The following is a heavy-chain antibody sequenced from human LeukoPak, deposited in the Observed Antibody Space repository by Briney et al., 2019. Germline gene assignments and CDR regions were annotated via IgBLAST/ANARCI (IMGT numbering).Heavy chain of an antibody. J-gene: IGHJ4*02. CDR1: GYTFTSYY. CDR2: INPSGGST. V-gene: IGHV1-46*01. D-gene: IGHD2-2*01. CDR3: AREAPECSSTSCPPVFDY. Sequence: ASVKVSCKASGYTFTSYYMHWVRQAPGQGLEWMGIINPSGGSTSYAQKFQGRVTMTRDMSTSTVYMELSSLRSEDTAVYYCAREAPECSSTSCPPVFDYWGQGTLVTVSS.